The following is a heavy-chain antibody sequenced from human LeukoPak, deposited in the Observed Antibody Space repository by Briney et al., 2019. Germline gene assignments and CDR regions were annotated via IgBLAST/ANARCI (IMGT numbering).Heavy chain of an antibody. CDR2: INHSGTT. V-gene: IGHV4-34*01. J-gene: IGHJ6*03. D-gene: IGHD6-13*01. CDR1: GGTFSGYY. CDR3: ASSRGYSSSLWYYYMDV. Sequence: SETLSLTCAVYGGTFSGYYWSWTRQPPGKGLEWIGEINHSGTTNYNPSLKSRVSISIDTSKNQFSLKVRSVTAADTGVYYCASSRGYSSSLWYYYMDVWGKGTTVTVSS.